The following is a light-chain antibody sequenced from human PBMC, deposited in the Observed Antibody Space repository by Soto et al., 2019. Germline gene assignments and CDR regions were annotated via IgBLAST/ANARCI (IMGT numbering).Light chain of an antibody. J-gene: IGKJ2*01. Sequence: EVVLTQSPGTLSSSPGERATLSCRASQSVTNNYFAWYQQKPGQSPRLLIFGSSDRATGIPDRFSGSGSGTDFPLTISRLEPEDFGVYYCQQYGSSPPYTFGQGTKLEIK. V-gene: IGKV3-20*01. CDR3: QQYGSSPPYT. CDR1: QSVTNNY. CDR2: GSS.